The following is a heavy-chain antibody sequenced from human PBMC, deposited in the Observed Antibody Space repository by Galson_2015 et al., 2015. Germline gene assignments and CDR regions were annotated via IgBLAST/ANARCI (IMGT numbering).Heavy chain of an antibody. CDR3: AHSLVVTAISNAFDI. V-gene: IGHV2-5*02. J-gene: IGHJ3*02. CDR2: IYWDDDK. Sequence: LVKPTQTLTLTCTFSGFSLSTSGVGVGWIRQPPGKALEWLALIYWDDDKRYSPSLKSRLTITKDTSKNQVVLTMTNMNPVDTATYYCAHSLVVTAISNAFDIWGQGTMVTVSS. CDR1: GFSLSTSGVG. D-gene: IGHD2-21*02.